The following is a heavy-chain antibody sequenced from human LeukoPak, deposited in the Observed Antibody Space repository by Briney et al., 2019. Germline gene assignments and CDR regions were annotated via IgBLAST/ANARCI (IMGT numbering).Heavy chain of an antibody. CDR2: IQQDGSEK. CDR3: ARNPPRYFN. CDR1: GLTFSSYW. V-gene: IGHV3-7*05. Sequence: PGGSLRLSCAASGLTFSSYWMIWFRQAPGKGLEWVANIQQDGSEKYYVDSVKGRFTISRDNAKNSLYLQMNSLRAEDTAVYYCARNPPRYFNWGQGTLVTVSS. J-gene: IGHJ4*02. D-gene: IGHD1-26*01.